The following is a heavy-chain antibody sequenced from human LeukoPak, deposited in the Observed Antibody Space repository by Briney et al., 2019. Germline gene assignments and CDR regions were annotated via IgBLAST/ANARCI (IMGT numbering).Heavy chain of an antibody. J-gene: IGHJ4*02. CDR1: GFTFSSFE. D-gene: IGHD5-12*01. Sequence: GGSLRLSCAASGFTFSSFEMNWVRQAPGKGLEWVSYISTSGSTTYYADSVKGRFTISRDNAKNSLYLHMNSLRAEDTAIYYCVREMGGYPFDHWGQGTLVTVSS. CDR2: ISTSGSTT. CDR3: VREMGGYPFDH. V-gene: IGHV3-48*03.